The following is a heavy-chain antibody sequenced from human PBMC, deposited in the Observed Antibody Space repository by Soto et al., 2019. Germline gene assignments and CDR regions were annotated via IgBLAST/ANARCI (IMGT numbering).Heavy chain of an antibody. Sequence: QVQLVQSGAEVKKPGSSVKVSCKASGGTFSSYAISWVRQAPGQGLEWMGGIIPIFGTANYAQKFQGRVTITADKSTRTADIEMSSLRSEDTAVYYCARETQVGYSYMDVWGQGTTVTVSS. D-gene: IGHD5-18*01. CDR2: IIPIFGTA. CDR3: ARETQVGYSYMDV. J-gene: IGHJ6*02. V-gene: IGHV1-69*06. CDR1: GGTFSSYA.